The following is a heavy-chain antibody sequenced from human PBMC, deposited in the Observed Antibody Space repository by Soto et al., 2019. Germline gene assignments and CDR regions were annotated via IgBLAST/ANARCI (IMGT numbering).Heavy chain of an antibody. CDR3: VKDITPLLAAAGRFYYYYGMDV. CDR2: ISSNGGST. CDR1: GFTFSSYA. V-gene: IGHV3-64D*06. D-gene: IGHD6-13*01. J-gene: IGHJ6*02. Sequence: GGSLGLSCSASGFTFSSYAMHWVRQAPGKGLEYVSAISSNGGSTYYADSVKGRFTISRDNSKNTLYLQMSSLRAEDTAVYYCVKDITPLLAAAGRFYYYYGMDVWGQGTTVTVSS.